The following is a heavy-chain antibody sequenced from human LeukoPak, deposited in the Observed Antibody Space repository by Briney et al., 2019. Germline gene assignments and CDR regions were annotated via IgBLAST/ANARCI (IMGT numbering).Heavy chain of an antibody. V-gene: IGHV3-48*01. CDR3: AMQWLVKWGYYFDY. Sequence: GGSLRLSCAASGFTFSNYGMNWVRQAPGKGLEWVSFITSSSSIYYADSVKGRFTISRDNAKNSLFLQMNSLRAEDTAVYYCAMQWLVKWGYYFDYWGQGTLVSVSS. CDR2: ITSSSSI. J-gene: IGHJ4*02. D-gene: IGHD6-19*01. CDR1: GFTFSNYG.